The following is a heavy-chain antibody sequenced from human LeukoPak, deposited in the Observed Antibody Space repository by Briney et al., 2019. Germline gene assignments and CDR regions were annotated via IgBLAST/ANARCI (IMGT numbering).Heavy chain of an antibody. CDR3: ATQRPYYYDSNGPYDY. J-gene: IGHJ4*02. CDR1: GFTFSSYA. Sequence: GGSLRLSCAASGFTFSSYAMSWVRQAPGKGLEWVSAISGSGGSTYYADSVKGRFTISRDNSKNTLYLQMNSLRAEDTAVYYCATQRPYYYDSNGPYDYWGQGTLVTVSS. V-gene: IGHV3-23*01. D-gene: IGHD3-22*01. CDR2: ISGSGGST.